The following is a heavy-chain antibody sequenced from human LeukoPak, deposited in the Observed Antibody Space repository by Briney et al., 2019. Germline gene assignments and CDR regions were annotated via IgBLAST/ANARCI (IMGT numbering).Heavy chain of an antibody. D-gene: IGHD2-15*01. CDR3: AKDVVGVAYYYYGMDV. Sequence: GGSLRLSCAASGFTFSSYGMHWVRQAPGKGLEWVAVILYDGSNKYYTESAKGRFTISRDNFKNTLNLQMNSLRAEDTAVYYCAKDVVGVAYYYYGMDVWGQGPMVTVSS. J-gene: IGHJ6*02. CDR2: ILYDGSNK. V-gene: IGHV3-30*18. CDR1: GFTFSSYG.